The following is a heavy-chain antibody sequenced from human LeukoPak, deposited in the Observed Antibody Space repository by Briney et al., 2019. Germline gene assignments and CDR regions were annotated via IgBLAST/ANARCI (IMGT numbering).Heavy chain of an antibody. CDR3: ARDHGIAAAGLDY. CDR1: GGSISSGSNY. Sequence: TLSLTCTVSGGSISSGSNYWSWIRQPAGKGLEWIGRIYTSGSTNYNPSLKSRVTISVDTSKNQFSLKLSSVTAADTAVYYCARDHGIAAAGLDYWGQGTLVTVSS. J-gene: IGHJ4*02. D-gene: IGHD6-13*01. V-gene: IGHV4-61*02. CDR2: IYTSGST.